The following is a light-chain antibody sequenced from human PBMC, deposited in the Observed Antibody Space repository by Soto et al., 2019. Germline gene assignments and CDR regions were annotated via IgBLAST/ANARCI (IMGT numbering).Light chain of an antibody. CDR2: GNS. V-gene: IGLV1-40*01. J-gene: IGLJ2*01. CDR3: QSYDSSLRVV. CDR1: RSNIGAGYD. Sequence: QSVLTQPPSVSGAPGQRVTIAWTVSRSNIGAGYDVHWYQQLPGTAPKLLIYGNSNRPSGVPDRFSGSKSGTSASLAITGLQAEDEADYYCQSYDSSLRVVFGGGTKLTVL.